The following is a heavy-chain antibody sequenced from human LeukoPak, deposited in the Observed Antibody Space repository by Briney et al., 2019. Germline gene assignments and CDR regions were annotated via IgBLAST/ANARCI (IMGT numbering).Heavy chain of an antibody. J-gene: IGHJ6*03. CDR1: GGSFSGYY. Sequence: SETLSLTCAVYGGSFSGYYWIWIRQPPGKGLEWMGEINHSGSTNYNPSLKSRVTISVDTSKNQFSLKLSSVTAADTAVYYCARWGYSSSFYYYYYYMDVWGKGTTVTVSS. D-gene: IGHD6-6*01. CDR3: ARWGYSSSFYYYYYYMDV. V-gene: IGHV4-34*01. CDR2: INHSGST.